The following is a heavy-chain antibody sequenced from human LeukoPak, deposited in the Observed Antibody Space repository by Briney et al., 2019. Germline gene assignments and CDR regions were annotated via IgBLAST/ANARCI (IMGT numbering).Heavy chain of an antibody. Sequence: ASVKVSCKASGYTFTSYYMHWVRQAPGQGLEWMGIINPSGGSTSYAQKFQGRVTMTRDTSTSTVYMELSSLRSEDTAVYYCARDVQVLRYFDVSNWFDPWGQGTLVTVSS. CDR2: INPSGGST. CDR3: ARDVQVLRYFDVSNWFDP. V-gene: IGHV1-46*01. CDR1: GYTFTSYY. J-gene: IGHJ5*02. D-gene: IGHD3-9*01.